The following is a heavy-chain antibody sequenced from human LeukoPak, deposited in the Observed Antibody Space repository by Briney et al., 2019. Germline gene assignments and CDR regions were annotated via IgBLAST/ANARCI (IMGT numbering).Heavy chain of an antibody. Sequence: PGGSLRLSCAASGSAFGDYSMNWVRQAPGKGLEWVSYISTSGLSTYYADSVKGRFTISRDNAKNSLYLQTNGLRAEDTAVYYCARDPTPTQLWFRGTFDYWGQGALVTVSS. CDR1: GSAFGDYS. CDR2: ISTSGLST. V-gene: IGHV3-48*01. J-gene: IGHJ4*02. D-gene: IGHD5-18*01. CDR3: ARDPTPTQLWFRGTFDY.